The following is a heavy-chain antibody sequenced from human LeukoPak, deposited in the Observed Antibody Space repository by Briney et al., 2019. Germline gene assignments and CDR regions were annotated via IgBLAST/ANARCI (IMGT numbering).Heavy chain of an antibody. V-gene: IGHV3-7*03. D-gene: IGHD1-26*01. CDR2: KKEDGSDK. CDR3: AKSLVVGAPTGGFDY. CDR1: GITFRCYL. Sequence: GSLRFSCAASGITFRCYLMRWVRPTPGEGLGLGANKKEDGSDKYYVDSVKGRFTISRDNAKSSLYLQMNSLRAEDTAVYYCAKSLVVGAPTGGFDYWGQGTLVTVSS. J-gene: IGHJ4*02.